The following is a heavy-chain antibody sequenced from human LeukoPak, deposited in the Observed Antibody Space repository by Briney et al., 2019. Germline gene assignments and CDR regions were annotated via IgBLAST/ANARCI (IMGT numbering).Heavy chain of an antibody. CDR1: GFTFGDYA. Sequence: GGSLRLSCTASGFTFGDYAMSWFRQAPGKGLEWVGFIRSKAYGGTTDYAAPVKGRFTISRDDSKNTLYLQMNSLKTEDTAVYYCTTDLSGNDYGDYEGRDYYYGMDVWGQGTTVTVSS. CDR3: TTDLSGNDYGDYEGRDYYYGMDV. V-gene: IGHV3-49*03. CDR2: IRSKAYGGTT. D-gene: IGHD4-17*01. J-gene: IGHJ6*02.